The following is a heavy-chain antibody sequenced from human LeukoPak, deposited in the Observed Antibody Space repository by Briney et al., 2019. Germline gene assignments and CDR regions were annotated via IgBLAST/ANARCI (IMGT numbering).Heavy chain of an antibody. CDR3: ARREGWIQFGY. D-gene: IGHD5-24*01. CDR2: ISGSGGST. J-gene: IGHJ4*02. V-gene: IGHV3-23*01. Sequence: GGSLRLSCAASGFTFSSYAMSWVRQAPGKGLEWVSAISGSGGSTYYADSVKGRFTISRDNSKNTLYLQMNSLRAEDTAVYYCARREGWIQFGYWGQGTLVTVSS. CDR1: GFTFSSYA.